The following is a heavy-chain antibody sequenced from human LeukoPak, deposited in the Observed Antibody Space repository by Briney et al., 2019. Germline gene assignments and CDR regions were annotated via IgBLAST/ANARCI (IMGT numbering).Heavy chain of an antibody. CDR1: GFTFSSYS. J-gene: IGHJ4*02. V-gene: IGHV3-48*04. CDR2: ISSSSSTI. Sequence: PGGSLRLSCAASGFTFSSYSMNWVRQAPGKGLEWVSYISSSSSTIYYADSVKGRFTISRDNAKNSLYLQMNSLRAEDTAVYYCASWNIVAMRSNFDYWGQGTLVTVSS. D-gene: IGHD5-12*01. CDR3: ASWNIVAMRSNFDY.